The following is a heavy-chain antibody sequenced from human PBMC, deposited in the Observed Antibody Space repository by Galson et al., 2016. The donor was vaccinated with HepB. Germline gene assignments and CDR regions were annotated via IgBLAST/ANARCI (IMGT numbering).Heavy chain of an antibody. Sequence: SLRLSCAASGFTFNNYGMHWVRQAPGKGLEWLAVIWNDGRNMHHADSVKGRVTITRDNSKNTLYLQMNTLRAEDTAVYYCARRAATYYYEKSGYRGRIDSWGQGTLVTVSS. CDR1: GFTFNNYG. CDR3: ARRAATYYYEKSGYRGRIDS. CDR2: IWNDGRNM. V-gene: IGHV3-33*01. D-gene: IGHD3-22*01. J-gene: IGHJ5*01.